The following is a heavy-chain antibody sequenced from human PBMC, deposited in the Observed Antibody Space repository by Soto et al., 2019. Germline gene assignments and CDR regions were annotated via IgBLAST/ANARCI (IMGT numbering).Heavy chain of an antibody. CDR2: ISAYNGDT. CDR3: ARGGDSYGDDY. D-gene: IGHD5-18*01. Sequence: QVQLVQSGGEVKKPGASVKVSCKASGYTFTSFGITWVRQAPGHGLEWMGWISAYNGDTKYAQKVQGRVTMTTDTATNTAHVELRSLRPDDTAVYYCARGGDSYGDDYWGQGTLVTVSS. CDR1: GYTFTSFG. V-gene: IGHV1-18*01. J-gene: IGHJ4*02.